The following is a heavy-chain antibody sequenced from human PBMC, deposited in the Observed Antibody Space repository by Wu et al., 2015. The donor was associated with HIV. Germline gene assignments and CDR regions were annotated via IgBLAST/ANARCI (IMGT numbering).Heavy chain of an antibody. Sequence: QVQLVQSGAEVTKPGASVRVSCQTSGYTFTAHYIHWVRQAPGQGLEWMGWISAYHGNRNLAQKFQGRVILTTDTSTNTAYMEVMSLRSDDTAVYYCARLPDIALSPCPFDIWGQGTMVIVSS. J-gene: IGHJ3*02. V-gene: IGHV1-18*04. CDR1: GYTFTAHY. CDR2: ISAYHGNR. CDR3: ARLPDIALSPCPFDI. D-gene: IGHD5-12*01.